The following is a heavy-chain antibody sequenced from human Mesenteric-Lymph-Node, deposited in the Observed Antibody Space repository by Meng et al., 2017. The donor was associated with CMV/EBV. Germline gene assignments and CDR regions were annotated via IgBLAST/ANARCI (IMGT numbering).Heavy chain of an antibody. D-gene: IGHD6-6*01. CDR3: ARVGVGIAAAY. CDR1: GGAVGNRGDY. V-gene: IGHV4-39*01. Sequence: SETLSLTCTVSGGAVGNRGDYWGWIRQPPGKGLECIGIIYYSGGTYYNPSLQSRATISVDTSKNQFSLKLSSMTAADTGVYYCARVGVGIAAAYWGQGTLVTVSS. J-gene: IGHJ4*01. CDR2: IYYSGGT.